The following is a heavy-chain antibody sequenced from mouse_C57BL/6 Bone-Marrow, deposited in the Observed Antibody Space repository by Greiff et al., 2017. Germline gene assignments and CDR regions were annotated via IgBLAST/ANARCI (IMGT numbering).Heavy chain of an antibody. D-gene: IGHD2-4*01. V-gene: IGHV2-2*01. CDR1: GFSFTSYG. CDR3: ASYYDWACFAY. Sequence: ESGPGLVQPSQCLSITCQVSGFSFTSYGVHWVRQSPGKGLEWLGVIWSGGSTDYKAAFISRLSLSKDNSKSQVFFKMNSLQADDTARDFCASYYDWACFAYWGQGTRVTVSA. J-gene: IGHJ3*01. CDR2: IWSGGST.